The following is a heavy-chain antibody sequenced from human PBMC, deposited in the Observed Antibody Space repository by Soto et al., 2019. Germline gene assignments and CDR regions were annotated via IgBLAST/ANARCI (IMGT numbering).Heavy chain of an antibody. D-gene: IGHD1-1*01. CDR1: GASISGFY. V-gene: IGHV4-4*07. J-gene: IGHJ5*02. CDR3: VRDGTKTLRDWFDP. Sequence: SETLSLTCTVSGASISGFYWSWVRKSAGKGLEWIGRIYATGTTDYNPSLKSRVMMSVDTSKKQFSLKLRSVTAADTAIYYCVRDGTKTLRDWFDPWGQGMSVTVSS. CDR2: IYATGTT.